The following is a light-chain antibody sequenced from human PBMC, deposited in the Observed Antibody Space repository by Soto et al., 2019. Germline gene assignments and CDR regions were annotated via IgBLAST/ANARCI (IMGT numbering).Light chain of an antibody. CDR3: SSYAGNSRYV. Sequence: QSVLTQPPSASGSPGQSVTISCTGTSSDVGRYNYISWYQQRPGKAPKLIIYEVSKRPSGVPDRLSGFKYGNTASLTVSGLQHEDEADYSRSSYAGNSRYVFGTGTKVTV. J-gene: IGLJ1*01. V-gene: IGLV2-8*01. CDR1: SSDVGRYNY. CDR2: EVS.